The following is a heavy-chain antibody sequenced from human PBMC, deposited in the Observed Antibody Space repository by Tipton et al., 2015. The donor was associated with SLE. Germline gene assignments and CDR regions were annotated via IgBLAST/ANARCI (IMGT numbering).Heavy chain of an antibody. Sequence: LRLSCTVSGGSISSYYWSWIRQPPGKGLEWIGNIYYSGTTYYNPSLKSRVSISVDTSKNQFSLNLSSVTAADTAIYYCASAHSTVDYWGQGALVTVSS. CDR1: GGSISSYY. J-gene: IGHJ4*02. CDR2: IYYSGTT. CDR3: ASAHSTVDY. V-gene: IGHV4-59*06.